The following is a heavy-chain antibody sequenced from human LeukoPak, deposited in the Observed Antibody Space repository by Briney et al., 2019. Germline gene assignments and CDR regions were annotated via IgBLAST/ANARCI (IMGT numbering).Heavy chain of an antibody. V-gene: IGHV4-59*01. CDR1: GGSISSYY. J-gene: IGHJ4*02. CDR3: ARGGTGYYLFDY. CDR2: IYYSGST. D-gene: IGHD3/OR15-3a*01. Sequence: SETLSLTCTVSGGSISSYYWSWIRRPPGKGLEWIGYIYYSGSTNYNPSLTSRVTISVDTSKNQFSLKLSSVTAADTAVYYCARGGTGYYLFDYWGQGTLVTVSS.